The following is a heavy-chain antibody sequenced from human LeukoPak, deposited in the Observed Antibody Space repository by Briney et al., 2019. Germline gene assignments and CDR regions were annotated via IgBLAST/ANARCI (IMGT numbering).Heavy chain of an antibody. CDR1: GFTFSSYA. J-gene: IGHJ6*03. CDR3: ARRHNYYYYMDV. CDR2: ISSNGVNT. Sequence: PGGSLRLSCAASGFTFSSYAMHWVRQAPGKAPEYVSAISSNGVNTYYADSVRGRFTISRDNSKNTRYLQMGSPRSEDMAVYYCARRHNYYYYMDVWGKGTTVTVSS. V-gene: IGHV3-64*02.